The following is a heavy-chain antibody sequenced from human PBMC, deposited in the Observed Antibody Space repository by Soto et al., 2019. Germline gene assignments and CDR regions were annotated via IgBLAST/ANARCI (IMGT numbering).Heavy chain of an antibody. CDR3: ARGYQTPTGWNLGYYFDY. J-gene: IGHJ4*02. Sequence: PSETLSLTCTVSGGSISSYYWSWIRQPPGKGLEWIGYIYYSGSTNYNPSLKSRVTISVDTSKNQFSLKLSSVTAADTAVYYCARGYQTPTGWNLGYYFDYWGQGTLVTVS. CDR2: IYYSGST. V-gene: IGHV4-59*01. D-gene: IGHD1-7*01. CDR1: GGSISSYY.